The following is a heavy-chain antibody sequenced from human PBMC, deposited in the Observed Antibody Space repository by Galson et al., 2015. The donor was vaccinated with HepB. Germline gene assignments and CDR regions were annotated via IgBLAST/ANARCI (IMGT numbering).Heavy chain of an antibody. Sequence: SVKVSCKASGYTFSTYGISWVRLAPGHGLEWMGWISGYSGNTNYAQKYQDRVSVTIDTSTTTAYMELRSLRSDDTALYYCARDSGSDHVGAFDVWGQGTMVTVSS. CDR2: ISGYSGNT. D-gene: IGHD1-26*01. J-gene: IGHJ3*01. V-gene: IGHV1-18*01. CDR1: GYTFSTYG. CDR3: ARDSGSDHVGAFDV.